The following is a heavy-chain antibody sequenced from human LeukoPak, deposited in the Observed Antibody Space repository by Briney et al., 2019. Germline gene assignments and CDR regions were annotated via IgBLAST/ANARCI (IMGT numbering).Heavy chain of an antibody. CDR3: ARQTGSGLFILP. J-gene: IGHJ4*02. V-gene: IGHV4-39*01. CDR2: IYYSGNT. Sequence: GSLRLSCAASGFTFSSYEMNWVRQPPGKGLEWIGSIYYSGNTYYNASLKGQVSISIDTSKNQFSLKLTSVTAADTAVYYCARQTGSGLFILPGGQGTLVTVSS. CDR1: GFTFSSYE. D-gene: IGHD3/OR15-3a*01.